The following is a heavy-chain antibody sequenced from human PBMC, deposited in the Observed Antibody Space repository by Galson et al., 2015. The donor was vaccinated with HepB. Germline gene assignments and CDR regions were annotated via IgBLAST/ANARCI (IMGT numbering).Heavy chain of an antibody. J-gene: IGHJ6*03. Sequence: SLRLSCAASGFTFTSYSMNWVRQAPGKGLEWVSSISSRSRYIYYADSVKGRFTISRDNANNSLYLQMSSRRAEDTAVYYCARTYGDYAPGFYYYYMDVWGKGTTVTVSS. D-gene: IGHD4-17*01. CDR3: ARTYGDYAPGFYYYYMDV. CDR2: ISSRSRYI. CDR1: GFTFTSYS. V-gene: IGHV3-21*01.